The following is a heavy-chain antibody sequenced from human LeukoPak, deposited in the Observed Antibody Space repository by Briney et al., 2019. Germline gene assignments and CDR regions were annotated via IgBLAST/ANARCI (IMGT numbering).Heavy chain of an antibody. CDR3: ANGPHYDILTGFYKVRSHLDY. CDR2: IRFDGRNK. CDR1: GFTFSSYG. D-gene: IGHD3-9*01. V-gene: IGHV3-30*02. Sequence: PGGSLRLSCAASGFTFSSYGMHWVRQAPGKGLEWVAFIRFDGRNKYYAHSVKGRFTISRDNPKNTLCLQMHSLRAEDAAVYYCANGPHYDILTGFYKVRSHLDYWGQGTLVTVSS. J-gene: IGHJ4*02.